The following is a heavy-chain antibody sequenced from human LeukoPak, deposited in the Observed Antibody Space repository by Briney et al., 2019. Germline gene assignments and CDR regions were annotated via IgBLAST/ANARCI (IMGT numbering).Heavy chain of an antibody. Sequence: ASVKVPCKAFGYTFISYGISWVRQAPGQGLEWMGWISAYNGNTNYAQKLQGRVTMTTDTSTSTAYMELRSLRSDDTAVYYCARDEDTYYYYYGMDVWGQGTTVTVSS. CDR3: ARDEDTYYYYYGMDV. CDR2: ISAYNGNT. J-gene: IGHJ6*02. V-gene: IGHV1-18*01. CDR1: GYTFISYG.